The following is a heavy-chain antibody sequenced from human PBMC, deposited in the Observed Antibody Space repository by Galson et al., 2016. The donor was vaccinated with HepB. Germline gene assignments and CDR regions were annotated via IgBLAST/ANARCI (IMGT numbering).Heavy chain of an antibody. D-gene: IGHD1-26*01. J-gene: IGHJ4*02. CDR3: AKGERALGYDS. Sequence: WVRQPPGKGLEWIGEIFHTGDAKYNPSLKSRVVMSLDKARNQFFLNVNSLTAADTAIYYCAKGERALGYDSWGQGTLVTVSS. CDR2: IFHTGDA. V-gene: IGHV4/OR15-8*01.